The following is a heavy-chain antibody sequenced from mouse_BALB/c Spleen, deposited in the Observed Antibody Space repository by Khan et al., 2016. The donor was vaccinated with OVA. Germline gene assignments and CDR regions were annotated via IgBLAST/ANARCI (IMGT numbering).Heavy chain of an antibody. CDR3: SSLFGNPFAF. J-gene: IGHJ3*01. Sequence: VQLQQSGAELVKPGASVKLSCSASGFNIKDTYIHWMKQRPEQGLEWIGRIDPPNDDSKYGPKFQAKATLTADTSSNTAYLQLSSLTSDDTAVYYSSSLFGNPFAFWGQGILVFVTA. V-gene: IGHV14-3*02. CDR2: IDPPNDDS. D-gene: IGHD2-1*01. CDR1: GFNIKDTY.